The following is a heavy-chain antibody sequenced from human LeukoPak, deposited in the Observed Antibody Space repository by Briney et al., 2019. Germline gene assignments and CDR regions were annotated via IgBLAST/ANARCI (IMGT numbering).Heavy chain of an antibody. V-gene: IGHV4-59*08. D-gene: IGHD1-1*01. J-gene: IGHJ4*02. CDR2: IYYSGST. CDR1: GGSISSYY. CDR3: ARQRGSQGTTDY. Sequence: SETLSLTCTVSGGSISSYYWSWIRQPPGKGLEWIGYIYYSGSTDYNPSLKSRVTISVDTSKNQFSLKLSSVTAADTAVYYCARQRGSQGTTDYWGQGTLVTVSS.